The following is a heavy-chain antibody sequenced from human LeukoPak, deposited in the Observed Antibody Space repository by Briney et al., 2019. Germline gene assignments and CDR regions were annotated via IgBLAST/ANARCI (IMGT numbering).Heavy chain of an antibody. V-gene: IGHV3-23*01. CDR3: AKGSSLRLGPTVEFYFDS. CDR1: GFTFSSYA. J-gene: IGHJ4*02. Sequence: GGSLRLSWEASGFTFSSYAMNWVRQAPGKGLEWVSAFIGSGGSTYYADSVKGRFTISRDNSKNTLYVQMNSLRAEDTAVYYCAKGSSLRLGPTVEFYFDSWGQGTLVTVSS. CDR2: FIGSGGST. D-gene: IGHD1-26*01.